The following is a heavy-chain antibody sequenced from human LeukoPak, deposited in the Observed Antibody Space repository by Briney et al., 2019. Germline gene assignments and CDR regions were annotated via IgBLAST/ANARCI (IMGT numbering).Heavy chain of an antibody. CDR2: TSAYNGNT. Sequence: GASVKVSCKAPGYTFTSYGISWVRQAPGQGLEWMGWTSAYNGNTNYAQKLQGRVTMTTDTSTSTAYMELRSLRSDDTAVYYCARDPRRRYYDSSGYYRWFDYWGQGTLVTVSS. CDR3: ARDPRRRYYDSSGYYRWFDY. CDR1: GYTFTSYG. D-gene: IGHD3-22*01. V-gene: IGHV1-18*01. J-gene: IGHJ4*02.